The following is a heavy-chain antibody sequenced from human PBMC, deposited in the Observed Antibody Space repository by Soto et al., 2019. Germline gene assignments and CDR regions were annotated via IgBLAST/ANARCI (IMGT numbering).Heavy chain of an antibody. CDR2: IYYSGST. J-gene: IGHJ4*02. CDR3: ARGTTVTTYFDY. Sequence: SETLSLTCTVSGGSISSYYWSWIRQPPGKGLEWIGYIYYSGSTNYNPSLKSRVTISVDTSKNQFSLKLSSVTAADTAVYYCARGTTVTTYFDYWGQGTLVTVSS. D-gene: IGHD4-17*01. V-gene: IGHV4-59*01. CDR1: GGSISSYY.